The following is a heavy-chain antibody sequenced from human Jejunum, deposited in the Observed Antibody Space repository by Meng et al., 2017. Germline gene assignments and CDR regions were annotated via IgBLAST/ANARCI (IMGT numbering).Heavy chain of an antibody. CDR2: IDVRGAT. CDR1: GGSIRYDY. D-gene: IGHD6-19*01. CDR3: ARGGAVSGAYWYLDV. V-gene: IGHV4-4*07. J-gene: IGHJ2*01. Sequence: SETLSLTCSVSGGSIRYDYWTWIRQPAGRGLEWIGRIDVRGATKYNPSLESRAPMSVDTSKNQFALKLSSVTAADTAVYYCARGGAVSGAYWYLDVWGRGTLVTVSS.